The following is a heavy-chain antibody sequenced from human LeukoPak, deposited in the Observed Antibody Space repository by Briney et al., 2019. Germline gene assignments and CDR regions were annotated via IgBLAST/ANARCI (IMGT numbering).Heavy chain of an antibody. CDR2: IYPWDSDT. D-gene: IGHD6-19*01. Sequence: GESLKLSCNGSGYSFTSYWIGWVRQMPGKGLEWMGIIYPWDSDTRYRLSFQGQVTISADKSISTAYLQWSSLKASDTAMYYCARHPGYSSGPGHYYYMDVWGKGTTVTVSS. CDR1: GYSFTSYW. CDR3: ARHPGYSSGPGHYYYMDV. V-gene: IGHV5-51*01. J-gene: IGHJ6*03.